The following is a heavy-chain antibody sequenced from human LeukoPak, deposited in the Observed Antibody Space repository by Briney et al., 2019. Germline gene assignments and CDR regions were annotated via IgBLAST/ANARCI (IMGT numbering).Heavy chain of an antibody. Sequence: SQTLSLTCAISGDSVSKNSVAWNWIRQSPSRGLEWLGRTYYRSKWYSTYAISVKSRITITPDTSKNQFSLQLNSVTPEDTAVYFCARDRTAEVIDYWGQGTLVTVSS. D-gene: IGHD5-18*01. CDR2: TYYRSKWYS. V-gene: IGHV6-1*01. CDR1: GDSVSKNSVA. CDR3: ARDRTAEVIDY. J-gene: IGHJ4*02.